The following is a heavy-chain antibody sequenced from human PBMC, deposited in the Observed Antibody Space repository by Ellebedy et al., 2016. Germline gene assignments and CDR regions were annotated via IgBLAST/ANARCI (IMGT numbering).Heavy chain of an antibody. CDR1: GGSFSGYY. CDR2: IYYSGST. V-gene: IGHV4-59*01. D-gene: IGHD6-6*01. Sequence: SETLSLTCAVYGGSFSGYYWSWIRQPPGKGLEWIGYIYYSGSTNYNPSLKSRVTISVDTSKNQFSLKLSSVTAADTAVYYCARGGSSAKDYYYYGMDVWGQGTTVTVSS. CDR3: ARGGSSAKDYYYYGMDV. J-gene: IGHJ6*02.